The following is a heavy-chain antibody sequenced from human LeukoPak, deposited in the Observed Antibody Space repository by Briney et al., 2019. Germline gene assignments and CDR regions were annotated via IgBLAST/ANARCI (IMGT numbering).Heavy chain of an antibody. Sequence: SETLSLTCTVSGGSMSSSTYYWGWIRQPPGKGLEWIGSIDYSGGTFYNPTLESRLTIPLDRSKNQFSLKLSSVTAADTAVYYCARHLGFDGSYPNFPFDYWGQGTLVTVSS. CDR3: ARHLGFDGSYPNFPFDY. CDR1: GGSMSSSTYY. D-gene: IGHD1-26*01. CDR2: IDYSGGT. J-gene: IGHJ4*02. V-gene: IGHV4-39*01.